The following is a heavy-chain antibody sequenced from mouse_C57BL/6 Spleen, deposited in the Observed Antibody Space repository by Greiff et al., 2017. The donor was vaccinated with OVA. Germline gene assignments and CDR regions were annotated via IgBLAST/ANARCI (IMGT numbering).Heavy chain of an antibody. V-gene: IGHV5-4*01. J-gene: IGHJ1*03. CDR1: GFTFSSYA. CDR2: ISDGGSYT. D-gene: IGHD4-1*01. Sequence: EVHLVESGGGLVKPGGSLKLSCAASGFTFSSYAMSWVRQTPEKRLEWVATISDGGSYTYYPDNVKGRFTISRDNAKNNLYLQMSHLKSEDTAMDYCAREDWDVRYFDVWGTGTTVTVSS. CDR3: AREDWDVRYFDV.